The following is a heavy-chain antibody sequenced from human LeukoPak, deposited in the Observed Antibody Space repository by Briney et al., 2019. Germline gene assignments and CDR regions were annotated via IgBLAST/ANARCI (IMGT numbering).Heavy chain of an antibody. V-gene: IGHV3-23*01. Sequence: GGSLRLSCAASGFTFSSYAMSWVRQAPGKGLEWVSAISGSGGSTYYADSVKGRFTISRDNSKNTLYLQMNSLRAEDTAVHYCAKHPNIVVVVAATGLDYWGQGTLVTVSS. CDR1: GFTFSSYA. D-gene: IGHD2-15*01. CDR3: AKHPNIVVVVAATGLDY. J-gene: IGHJ4*02. CDR2: ISGSGGST.